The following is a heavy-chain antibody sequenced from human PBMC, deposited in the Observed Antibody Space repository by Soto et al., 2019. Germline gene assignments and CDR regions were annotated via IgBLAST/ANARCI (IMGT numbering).Heavy chain of an antibody. J-gene: IGHJ4*02. CDR1: GFTFTDYW. V-gene: IGHV5-51*01. Sequence: SLKISCRGSGFTFTDYWIGWVRQMPGTGLEWMGIIYTDDSDTRYSPSFQGQVTISADKSISTAYLQWSSLKASDTAVYYCVRLREGGAVAVFEWGQGAPLTISS. D-gene: IGHD6-19*01. CDR2: IYTDDSDT. CDR3: VRLREGGAVAVFE.